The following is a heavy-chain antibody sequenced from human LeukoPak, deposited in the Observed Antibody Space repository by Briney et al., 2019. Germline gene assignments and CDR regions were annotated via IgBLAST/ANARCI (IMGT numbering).Heavy chain of an antibody. V-gene: IGHV3-23*01. CDR3: AKDLGYYGSGSYYSDYYGMDV. D-gene: IGHD3-10*01. J-gene: IGHJ6*02. CDR1: GFTFSSYA. CDR2: ISGSGGST. Sequence: GGSLRLSCAASGFTFSSYAMHWVRQAPGKGLEWVSAISGSGGSTYYADSVKGRFTISRDNSKNTLYLQMNSLRAEDTAVYYCAKDLGYYGSGSYYSDYYGMDVWGQGTTVTVSS.